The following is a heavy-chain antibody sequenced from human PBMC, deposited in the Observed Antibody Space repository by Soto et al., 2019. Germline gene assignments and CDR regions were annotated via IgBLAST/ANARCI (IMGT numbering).Heavy chain of an antibody. CDR1: GGSMNSHS. J-gene: IGHJ4*02. Sequence: QVQLQESGPGLVKPSETLSLTCTVSGGSMNSHSWAWIRQPAGKTLEWIGRIYASGNTNYNPSLKSRVSMSVDTSKNQFTLKLNFVAAADTAVYYCARDSEVGATSGSLEYWGQGTLVSVSS. D-gene: IGHD1-26*01. V-gene: IGHV4-4*07. CDR2: IYASGNT. CDR3: ARDSEVGATSGSLEY.